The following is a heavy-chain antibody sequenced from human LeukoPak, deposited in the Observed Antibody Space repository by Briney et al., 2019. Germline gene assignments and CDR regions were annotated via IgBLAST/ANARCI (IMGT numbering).Heavy chain of an antibody. D-gene: IGHD5-12*01. Sequence: GGSLRLSCAASGFTVSTNYMSWVRQAPGKGLEWVSIIYSGGSTYYADSVKGRFTISRDISQNTVYLQMNSLRAEDTAVYYCARDLGYSAYATVRGNDVETWGQGTMVTVSS. V-gene: IGHV3-66*01. CDR2: IYSGGST. CDR1: GFTVSTNY. CDR3: ARDLGYSAYATVRGNDVET. J-gene: IGHJ3*01.